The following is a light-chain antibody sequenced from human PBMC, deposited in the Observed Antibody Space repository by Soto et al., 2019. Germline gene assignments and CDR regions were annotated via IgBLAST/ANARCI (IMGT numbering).Light chain of an antibody. CDR2: GAS. V-gene: IGKV3-20*01. Sequence: EIVLTQSPGTLSLTPGERATLSCRASQSLSSNYLAWYQQRPGQAPRLLIYGASTRATGIPDRFSGSGSGTDFTLTISRLEPEDFAVYYCQEHGSSPRTFGQVSNVDTK. CDR3: QEHGSSPRT. J-gene: IGKJ1*01. CDR1: QSLSSNY.